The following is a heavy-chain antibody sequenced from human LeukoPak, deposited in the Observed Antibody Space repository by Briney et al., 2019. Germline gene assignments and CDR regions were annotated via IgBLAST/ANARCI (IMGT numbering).Heavy chain of an antibody. V-gene: IGHV3-30-3*01. J-gene: IGHJ4*02. D-gene: IGHD3-3*01. Sequence: GRSLRLSCAASGFTFSSYAMHWVRQAPGKGLEWVAVISYDGSNKYYADSVKGRFTISRDNSKNTLYLQMNSLRAEDTAVYYCARDLRDFWSGYYSYHFDYWGQGTLATVSS. CDR3: ARDLRDFWSGYYSYHFDY. CDR2: ISYDGSNK. CDR1: GFTFSSYA.